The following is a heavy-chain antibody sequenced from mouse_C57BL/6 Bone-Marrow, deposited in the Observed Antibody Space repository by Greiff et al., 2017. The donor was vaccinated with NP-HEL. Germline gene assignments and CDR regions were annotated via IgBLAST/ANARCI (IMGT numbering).Heavy chain of an antibody. CDR3: ARIGLRERGSDMDY. V-gene: IGHV2-9-1*01. D-gene: IGHD2-4*01. CDR2: IWTGGGT. CDR1: GFSLTSYA. Sequence: VKLQESGPGLVAPSQSLSITCTVSGFSLTSYAISWVRQPPGKGLEWLGVIWTGGGTNYNSALKSRLSISKDNSKSQVFLKMNSLQTDDTARYYCARIGLRERGSDMDYWGQGTSVTVSS. J-gene: IGHJ4*01.